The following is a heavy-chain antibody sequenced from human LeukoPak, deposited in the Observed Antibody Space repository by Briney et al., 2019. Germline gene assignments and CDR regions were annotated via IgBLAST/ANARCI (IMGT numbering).Heavy chain of an antibody. CDR3: ARQRRVRGAKEVYYYYYYYMDV. CDR2: INHSGST. V-gene: IGHV4-34*01. CDR1: GGSFSGYY. Sequence: SETLSLTCAGYGGSFSGYYWSWIRQPPGKGLEWIGEINHSGSTNYNPSLKSRVTISVDTSKNQFSLKLSSVTAADTAVYYCARQRRVRGAKEVYYYYYYYMDVWGKGTTLTISS. J-gene: IGHJ6*03. D-gene: IGHD3-10*01.